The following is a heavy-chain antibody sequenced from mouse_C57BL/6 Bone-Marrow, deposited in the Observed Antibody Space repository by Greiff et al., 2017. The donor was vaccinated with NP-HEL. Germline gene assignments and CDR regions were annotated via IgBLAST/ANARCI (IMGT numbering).Heavy chain of an antibody. CDR3: ARPYYYGRSWFAY. Sequence: EVKLQESGPELVKPGASVKISCKASGYSFTGYYMNWVKQSPEKSLEWIGEINPSTGGTTYNQKFKAKATLTVDKSSSTAYMQLKSLTSEDSAVYYCARPYYYGRSWFAYWDQGTLVTVSA. CDR1: GYSFTGYY. V-gene: IGHV1-42*01. J-gene: IGHJ3*01. D-gene: IGHD1-1*01. CDR2: INPSTGGT.